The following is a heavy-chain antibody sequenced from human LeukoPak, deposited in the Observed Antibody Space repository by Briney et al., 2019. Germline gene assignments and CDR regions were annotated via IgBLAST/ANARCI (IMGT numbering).Heavy chain of an antibody. Sequence: GASVKVSCKASGHTFTSYDINWVRQATGQGLEWMGWMNPNSGNTGYAQKFQGRVTMTRNTSISTAYMELSSLRSEDTAVYYCARGLRVQGSATLYYYWGQGTLVTVSS. CDR2: MNPNSGNT. CDR3: ARGLRVQGSATLYYY. D-gene: IGHD2-15*01. V-gene: IGHV1-8*01. J-gene: IGHJ4*02. CDR1: GHTFTSYD.